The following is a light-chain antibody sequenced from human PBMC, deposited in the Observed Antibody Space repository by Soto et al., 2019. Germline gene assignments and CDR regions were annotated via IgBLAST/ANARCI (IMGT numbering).Light chain of an antibody. J-gene: IGKJ1*01. CDR2: AAS. V-gene: IGKV1-39*01. CDR1: QSISSY. Sequence: DIPMTQSPSSLSASVGDRVTITCRASQSISSYLNWYQQKPGKSPKLLIYAASSLQSGVPSRFSGSGTGTAFTLTISFLQPEDFATYYCQQSYSTPWTLSQGTKVEIK. CDR3: QQSYSTPWT.